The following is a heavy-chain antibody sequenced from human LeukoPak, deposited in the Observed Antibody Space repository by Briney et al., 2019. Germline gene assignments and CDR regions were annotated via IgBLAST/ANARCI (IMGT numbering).Heavy chain of an antibody. Sequence: PSETLSLTCTVSGGSLSSSSYYWGWIRQPPGKGLEWIGSIYYSGSTYYNPSLKSRVTISVDTSKNQFSLKLSSVTAADTAVYYCARSEDDFWSTYYFDYWGQGTLVTVSS. D-gene: IGHD3-3*01. CDR1: GGSLSSSSYY. CDR3: ARSEDDFWSTYYFDY. V-gene: IGHV4-39*07. CDR2: IYYSGST. J-gene: IGHJ4*02.